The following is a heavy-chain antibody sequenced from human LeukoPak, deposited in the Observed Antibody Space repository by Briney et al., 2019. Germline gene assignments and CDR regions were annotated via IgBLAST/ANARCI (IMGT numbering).Heavy chain of an antibody. J-gene: IGHJ4*02. V-gene: IGHV3-30*03. D-gene: IGHD1-26*01. Sequence: QPGVSLRLSCAASGFAFSTFGIHWVRQAPGKGLEWVAIISYDGGEKHYADSVKGRFTISRDNSKNSLYLQMNSLKTEDTGAYYCAIQGGSGRKDFDYWGLGTLVTVSS. CDR1: GFAFSTFG. CDR3: AIQGGSGRKDFDY. CDR2: ISYDGGEK.